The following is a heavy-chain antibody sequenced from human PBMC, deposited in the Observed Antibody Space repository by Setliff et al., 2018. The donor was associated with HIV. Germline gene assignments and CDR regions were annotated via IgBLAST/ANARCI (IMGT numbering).Heavy chain of an antibody. D-gene: IGHD5-18*01. J-gene: IGHJ4*02. CDR1: GGSIINNF. Sequence: SETLSLTCTVSGGSIINNFWSWIRLPPGKGLEYIGYIYYSGNTDYNTSLKSRVTISVDRSKNQFSLKLNSVTAADKAVYYCARSPGVDTNMAFDYWGQGMLVTVSS. CDR2: IYYSGNT. V-gene: IGHV4-59*01. CDR3: ARSPGVDTNMAFDY.